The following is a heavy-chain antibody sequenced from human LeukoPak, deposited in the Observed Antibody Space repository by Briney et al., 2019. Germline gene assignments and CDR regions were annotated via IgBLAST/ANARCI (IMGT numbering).Heavy chain of an antibody. D-gene: IGHD3-22*01. J-gene: IGHJ4*02. V-gene: IGHV3-7*01. CDR2: INQDQSHK. CDR3: ASVIGGYDTVDC. CDR1: GFTFYNYW. Sequence: GGSLRLSCAASGFTFYNYWMSWVRQAPGKGLEWVANINQDQSHKYYLGSVEGRFTISRDNAKNSLYLQMDSLRAEDTAIYYCASVIGGYDTVDCWGQGSLVTVSS.